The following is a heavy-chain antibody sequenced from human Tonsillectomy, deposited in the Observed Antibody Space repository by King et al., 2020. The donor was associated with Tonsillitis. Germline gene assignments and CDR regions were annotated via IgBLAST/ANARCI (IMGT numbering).Heavy chain of an antibody. CDR2: ISYDGSNK. CDR1: GFTFSSYG. D-gene: IGHD1-26*01. Sequence: VQLVESGGGVVQPGRSLRLSCAASGFTFSSYGMHWVRQAPGKGLEWVAVISYDGSNKYYADSVKGRFTISRDNSKNTLYLQMNSLRAEDTAVYYCAKDLFTFRSGSYFCVYYWGQGTLVTVSS. CDR3: AKDLFTFRSGSYFCVYY. J-gene: IGHJ4*02. V-gene: IGHV3-30*18.